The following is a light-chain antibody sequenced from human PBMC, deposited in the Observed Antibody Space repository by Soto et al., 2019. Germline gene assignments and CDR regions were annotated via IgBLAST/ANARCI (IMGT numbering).Light chain of an antibody. J-gene: IGKJ1*01. V-gene: IGKV3-11*01. CDR2: DAS. CDR1: QSVSSD. CDR3: QQRSNWPWT. Sequence: EIVLTQSPVTLSLSPGARATLSGRASQSVSSDLAWYQQKPGQAPRLLIYDASNRATGIPARFSGSGSGTDFTLTISSLEPEDFAVYCCQQRSNWPWTFGQGTKVDIK.